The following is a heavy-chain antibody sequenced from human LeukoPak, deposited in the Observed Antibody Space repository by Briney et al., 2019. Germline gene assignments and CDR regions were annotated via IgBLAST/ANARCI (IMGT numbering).Heavy chain of an antibody. CDR3: ARDAPVSGSSQVVLDRNYYYMDV. J-gene: IGHJ6*03. V-gene: IGHV4-59*01. CDR1: GGSISSYY. D-gene: IGHD3-10*01. Sequence: SETLSLTCTVSGGSISSYYRSWIRQPPGKGLEWIGYIYYSGSTNYNPSLKSRVTISVDTSKNQFSLKLSSVTAADTAVYYCARDAPVSGSSQVVLDRNYYYMDVWGKGTTVTVSS. CDR2: IYYSGST.